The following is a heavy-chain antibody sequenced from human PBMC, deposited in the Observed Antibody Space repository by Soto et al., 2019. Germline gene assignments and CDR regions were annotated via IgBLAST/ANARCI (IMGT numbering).Heavy chain of an antibody. CDR2: INPYNGNT. J-gene: IGHJ4*01. CDR1: GYSFSSYG. CDR3: ARDPGAATFDY. D-gene: IGHD1-26*01. V-gene: IGHV1-18*04. Sequence: ASVKVSCKASGYSFSSYGVSWVRQAPGQGLEWIGWINPYNGNTLNAQNLQGRVTLTTDTSTSTAYMELRSLRSDDTAIYYCARDPGAATFDYWGQGTL.